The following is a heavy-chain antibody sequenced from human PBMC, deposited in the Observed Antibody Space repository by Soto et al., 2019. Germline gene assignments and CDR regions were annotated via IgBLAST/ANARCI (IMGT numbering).Heavy chain of an antibody. CDR1: GCTFSRYF. J-gene: IGHJ6*03. CDR2: IGASGSPT. Sequence: GGSLRLSCTASGCTFSRYFMNWVRQAPGKGLEWVSFIGASGSPTYYADSARGRLTISRDDAKNSLFLQMSSLRSEDTAVYYCARWGYFDWLSTHYYYYYMDVWGKGTTVTVSS. CDR3: ARWGYFDWLSTHYYYYYMDV. D-gene: IGHD3-9*01. V-gene: IGHV3-48*01.